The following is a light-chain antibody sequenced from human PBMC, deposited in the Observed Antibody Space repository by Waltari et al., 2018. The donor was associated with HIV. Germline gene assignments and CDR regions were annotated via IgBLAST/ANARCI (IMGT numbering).Light chain of an antibody. J-gene: IGLJ2*01. CDR1: SSDVGGYNY. V-gene: IGLV2-14*03. CDR2: DVS. CDR3: SSYTSSSVV. Sequence: QSALTQPASVSGSPGQSITISCTGTSSDVGGYNYVSWYQQHPGKAPKLMIYDVSNRPSGVSNRFSGSKSGNTVSLTISGLRAEDEADYYCSSYTSSSVVFGGGTKLTVL.